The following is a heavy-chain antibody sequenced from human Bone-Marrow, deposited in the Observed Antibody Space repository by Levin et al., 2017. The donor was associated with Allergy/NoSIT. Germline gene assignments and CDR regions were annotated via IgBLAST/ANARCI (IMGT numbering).Heavy chain of an antibody. CDR3: ARDDPNMVRGVLLGG. V-gene: IGHV1-69*04. CDR2: IIPILGIA. Sequence: SVKVSCKASGGTFSSYTISWVRQAPGQGLEWMGRIIPILGIANYAQKFQGRVTITADKSTSTAYMELSSLRSEDTAVYYCARDDPNMVRGVLLGGWGQGTLVTVSS. D-gene: IGHD3-10*01. CDR1: GGTFSSYT. J-gene: IGHJ4*02.